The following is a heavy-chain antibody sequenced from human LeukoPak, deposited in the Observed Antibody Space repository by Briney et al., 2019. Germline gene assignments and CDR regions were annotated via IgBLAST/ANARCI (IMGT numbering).Heavy chain of an antibody. Sequence: PGGSLRLSCAASGFTFSSYAMSWVRQPPGKGLEWIGYIYYSGSTNYNPSLKSRVTISVDTSKNQFSLKLSSVTAADTAVYYCARGRNNWNYGGFDYWGQGTLVTVSS. CDR3: ARGRNNWNYGGFDY. D-gene: IGHD1-7*01. J-gene: IGHJ4*02. V-gene: IGHV4-59*01. CDR1: GFTFSSYA. CDR2: IYYSGST.